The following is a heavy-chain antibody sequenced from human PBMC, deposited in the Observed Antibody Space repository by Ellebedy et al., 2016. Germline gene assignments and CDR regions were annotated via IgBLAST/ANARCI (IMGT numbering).Heavy chain of an antibody. J-gene: IGHJ4*02. Sequence: GESLKISCKGSGYSFTSYWIGWVRQMPGKGLEWMGIIYPGDSDTRYSPSFQGQVTISADKSISTAYLQWSSLKASYTAMYYCARPPNPGKVTDSMDTDYWGQGTLVTVSS. CDR2: IYPGDSDT. V-gene: IGHV5-51*01. CDR3: ARPPNPGKVTDSMDTDY. CDR1: GYSFTSYW. D-gene: IGHD5-18*01.